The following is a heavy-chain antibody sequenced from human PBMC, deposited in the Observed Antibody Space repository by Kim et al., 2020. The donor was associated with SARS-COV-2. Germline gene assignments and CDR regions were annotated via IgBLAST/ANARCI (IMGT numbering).Heavy chain of an antibody. Sequence: SETLSLTCTVSGGSVSGGSYSWSWIRQPPGKGLEWIGYIHDSGSTKYNPSFRIRVTILVDTSQSQFSLTLNSVTAADAAAYSFVKVLGPTSSGGRGMDV. CDR3: VKVLGPTSSGGRGMDV. CDR1: GGSVSGGSYS. D-gene: IGHD2-15*01. V-gene: IGHV4-61*01. J-gene: IGHJ6*01. CDR2: IHDSGST.